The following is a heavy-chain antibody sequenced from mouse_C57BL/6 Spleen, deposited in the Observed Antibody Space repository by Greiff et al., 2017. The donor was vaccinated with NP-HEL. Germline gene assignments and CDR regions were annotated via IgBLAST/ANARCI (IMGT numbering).Heavy chain of an antibody. J-gene: IGHJ2*01. CDR3: ARFYDGYYMYYFDY. CDR2: INYDGSST. D-gene: IGHD2-3*01. V-gene: IGHV5-16*01. Sequence: EVKLMESEGGLVQPGSSMKLSCTASGFTFSDYYMAWVRQVPEKGLEWVANINYDGSSTYYLDSLKSRFIISIDNAKNILYLHMSSLKSEDTATYYCARFYDGYYMYYFDYWGQGTTLTVSS. CDR1: GFTFSDYY.